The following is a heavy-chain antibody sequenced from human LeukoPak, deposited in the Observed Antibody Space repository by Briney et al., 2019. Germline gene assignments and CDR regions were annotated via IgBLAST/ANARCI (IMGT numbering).Heavy chain of an antibody. CDR3: ARDDGFSCYSY. Sequence: PGGSLRLSCAASGFTFSTYWVTWVGQAPGKGLEWAANINLDGSDKYYVDSVKGRFTISRDNAKNSLYLQMNSLTVEDTAVYYCARDDGFSCYSYWGQGTLVTVSS. CDR2: INLDGSDK. D-gene: IGHD3/OR15-3a*01. V-gene: IGHV3-7*01. CDR1: GFTFSTYW. J-gene: IGHJ4*02.